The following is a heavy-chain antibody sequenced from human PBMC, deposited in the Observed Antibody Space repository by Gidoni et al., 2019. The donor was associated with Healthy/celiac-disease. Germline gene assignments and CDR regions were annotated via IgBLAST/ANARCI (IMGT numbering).Heavy chain of an antibody. V-gene: IGHV4-39*01. CDR3: ARHVETYNYYGSGSYEVYGMDV. Sequence: QLQLQESGPGLVKPSATLSLTCTVSGGSISSSSYYWGWIRQPPGKGLEWIGSIYYSGSTYYNPSLKSRVTISVDTSKNQFSLKLSSVTAADTAVYYCARHVETYNYYGSGSYEVYGMDVWGQGTTVTVSS. CDR2: IYYSGST. CDR1: GGSISSSSYY. D-gene: IGHD3-10*01. J-gene: IGHJ6*02.